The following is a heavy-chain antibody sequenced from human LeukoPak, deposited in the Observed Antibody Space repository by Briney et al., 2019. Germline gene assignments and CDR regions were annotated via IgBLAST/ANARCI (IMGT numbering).Heavy chain of an antibody. J-gene: IGHJ4*02. CDR2: INHSGST. CDR3: ARRYLAAKRVDY. V-gene: IGHV4-34*01. Sequence: SETLSLTCAVYGGSFSGYYWSWIRQPPGKGLEWIGEINHSGSTNYNPSLKSRVTISVDTSKNQFSLKLSSVTAADTAVYSCARRYLAAKRVDYWGQGTLVTVSS. D-gene: IGHD3-9*01. CDR1: GGSFSGYY.